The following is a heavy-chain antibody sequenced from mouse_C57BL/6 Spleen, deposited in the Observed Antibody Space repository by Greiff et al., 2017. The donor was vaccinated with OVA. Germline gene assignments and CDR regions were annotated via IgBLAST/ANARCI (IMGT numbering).Heavy chain of an antibody. D-gene: IGHD1-1*01. CDR1: GFTFSDYY. CDR3: ARYYYGVDY. Sequence: EVQVVESEGGLVQPGSSMKLSCTASGFTFSDYYMAWVRQVPEKGLEWVANINYDGSSTYYLDSLKSRFIISRDNAKNILYLQMSSLKSEDTATYYCARYYYGVDYWGQGTTLTVSS. J-gene: IGHJ2*01. V-gene: IGHV5-16*01. CDR2: INYDGSST.